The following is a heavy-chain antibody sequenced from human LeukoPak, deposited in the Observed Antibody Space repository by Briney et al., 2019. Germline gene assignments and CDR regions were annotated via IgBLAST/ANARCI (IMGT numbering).Heavy chain of an antibody. D-gene: IGHD2-15*01. Sequence: GSLRLSCTASGFTVSSTYMTWVRQAPGKGLEWVSLIYSGGTTYHADSVKGRFTISRDNSKNTLYLQMNSLRVEDTAVYYCARAPPDYCSGGSCYPFDYWGQGTLVTVSS. CDR2: IYSGGTT. CDR1: GFTVSSTY. V-gene: IGHV3-66*02. J-gene: IGHJ4*02. CDR3: ARAPPDYCSGGSCYPFDY.